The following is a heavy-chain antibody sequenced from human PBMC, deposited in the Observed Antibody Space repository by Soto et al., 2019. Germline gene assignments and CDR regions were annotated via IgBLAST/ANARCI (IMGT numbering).Heavy chain of an antibody. CDR3: ARHGGSYSFDY. V-gene: IGHV4-30-2*01. J-gene: IGHJ4*02. Sequence: PSETLSLTCAVSGGSISSGGYSWSWIRQPPGKGLEWIGYIYHSGSTYYNPSLKSRVTVSVDTSKNQFSLKLSSATAADTAVYYCARHGGSYSFDYWGQGTLVTVSS. CDR2: IYHSGST. CDR1: GGSISSGGYS. D-gene: IGHD1-26*01.